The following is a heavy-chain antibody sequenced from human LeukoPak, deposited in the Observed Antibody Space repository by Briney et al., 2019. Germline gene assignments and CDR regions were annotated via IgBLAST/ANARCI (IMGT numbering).Heavy chain of an antibody. V-gene: IGHV4-34*01. Sequence: SETLSHTCAVYGGSFSGYYWSWIRQPPGKGLEWIGEINHSGSTNYNPSLKSRVTISVDTSKNQFSLKLSSVTAADTAVYYCARGLNWGYYYGMDVWGQGTTVTVSS. J-gene: IGHJ6*02. CDR2: INHSGST. D-gene: IGHD7-27*01. CDR3: ARGLNWGYYYGMDV. CDR1: GGSFSGYY.